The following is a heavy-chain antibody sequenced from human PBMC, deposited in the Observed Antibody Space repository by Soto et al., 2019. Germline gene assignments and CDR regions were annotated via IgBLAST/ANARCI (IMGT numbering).Heavy chain of an antibody. J-gene: IGHJ6*02. Sequence: SETLSLTCAVSGGSISSSNWWSWVRQPPGKGLEWIGEIYHSGSTNYNPSLKSRVTISVDKSKNQFSLKLSSVTAADTAVYYCAGPQLNYYYNGMDVWGQGTTVTVSS. V-gene: IGHV4-4*02. CDR1: GGSISSSNW. CDR2: IYHSGST. CDR3: AGPQLNYYYNGMDV.